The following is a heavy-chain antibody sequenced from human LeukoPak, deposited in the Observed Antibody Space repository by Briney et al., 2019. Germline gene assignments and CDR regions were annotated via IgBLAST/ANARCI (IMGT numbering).Heavy chain of an antibody. CDR1: GFSFSTYD. D-gene: IGHD3-9*01. V-gene: IGHV3-30*18. Sequence: PGRSLRPACAASGFSFSTYDMHWVRQAPGKGLEWVAVISSDGSHKYWADSVKGRFTISRDNSKNTVYLQMNSLRAEDTAVYYCAKGSIDWYYFDYWGQGTLVTVSS. CDR2: ISSDGSHK. CDR3: AKGSIDWYYFDY. J-gene: IGHJ4*02.